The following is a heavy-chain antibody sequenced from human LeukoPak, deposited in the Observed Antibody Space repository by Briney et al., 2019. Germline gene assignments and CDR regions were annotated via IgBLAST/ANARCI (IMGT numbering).Heavy chain of an antibody. CDR2: INSDGSWT. Sequence: GGSLRLSCAASGNYWMHWVRQAPGKGLVWVSHINSDGSWTSYADSVKGRFTISKDNAKNTVFLQMNNLRAEDTAVYYCVSFYEAYWGRGTLVTVSS. V-gene: IGHV3-74*01. CDR1: GNYW. J-gene: IGHJ4*02. D-gene: IGHD2/OR15-2a*01. CDR3: VSFYEAY.